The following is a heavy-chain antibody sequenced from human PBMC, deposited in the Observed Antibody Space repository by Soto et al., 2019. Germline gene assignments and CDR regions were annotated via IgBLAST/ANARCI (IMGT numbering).Heavy chain of an antibody. Sequence: GGSLRLSCAASGFTFSSYSMNWVRQAPGKGLEWVSSISSSSSYIYYADSVKGRFTISRDNAKNSLYLQMNRLRAEDTAVYYCASLTMRRGWSDEFDYWGQGTLVTVSS. J-gene: IGHJ4*02. V-gene: IGHV3-21*01. CDR2: ISSSSSYI. D-gene: IGHD1-1*01. CDR1: GFTFSSYS. CDR3: ASLTMRRGWSDEFDY.